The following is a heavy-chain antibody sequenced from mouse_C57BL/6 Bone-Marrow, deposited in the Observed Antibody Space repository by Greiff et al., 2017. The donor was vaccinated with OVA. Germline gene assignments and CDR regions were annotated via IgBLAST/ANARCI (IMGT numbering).Heavy chain of an antibody. CDR2: IYPRSGNT. V-gene: IGHV1-81*01. CDR3: ARQGYGKKYYFDY. CDR1: GYTFTSYG. D-gene: IGHD2-1*01. J-gene: IGHJ2*01. Sequence: VMLVESGAELARPGASVKLSCKASGYTFTSYGISWVKQRTGQGLEWIGEIYPRSGNTYYNEKFKGKATLTADKSSSTAYMELRSLTSEDSAVYFCARQGYGKKYYFDYWGQGTTLTVSS.